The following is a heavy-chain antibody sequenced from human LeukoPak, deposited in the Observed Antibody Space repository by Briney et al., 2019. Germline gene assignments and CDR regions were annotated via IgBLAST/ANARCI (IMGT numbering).Heavy chain of an antibody. J-gene: IGHJ4*02. V-gene: IGHV3-33*01. CDR2: IWYDGSDK. Sequence: PGGSLRLSCAASGFIFSIYGMHWVRQAPGQGLEWVAVIWYDGSDKYYAESVKGRFTISRDNSNNMLYLQMTSLRAEDTAVYYCARDGGTVNFVYWGQRTLVTVSS. D-gene: IGHD4-17*01. CDR3: ARDGGTVNFVY. CDR1: GFIFSIYG.